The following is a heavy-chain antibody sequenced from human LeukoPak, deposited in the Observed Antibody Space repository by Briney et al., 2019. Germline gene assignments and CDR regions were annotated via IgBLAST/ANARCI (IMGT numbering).Heavy chain of an antibody. D-gene: IGHD3-22*01. J-gene: IGHJ4*02. V-gene: IGHV4-34*01. CDR3: ARVGSGYYWYYFDY. CDR1: GGSISSYY. Sequence: SEALSLTCTVSGGSISSYYWSWIRQPPGKGLEWIGEINHSGSTNYNPSLKSRVTISVDTSKNQFSLKLSSVTAADTAVYYCARVGSGYYWYYFDYWGQGTLVTVSS. CDR2: INHSGST.